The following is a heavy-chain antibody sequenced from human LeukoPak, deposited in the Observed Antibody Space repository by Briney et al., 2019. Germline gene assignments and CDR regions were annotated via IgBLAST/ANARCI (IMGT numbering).Heavy chain of an antibody. CDR2: IYNDGST. D-gene: IGHD6-13*01. Sequence: GGSLRLSCAASGFTVSSNYMSWVRQAPGKGLEWVSVIYNDGSTFYADSVRGRFTVSRDNSKNALYLQMNSLRAEDTAVYYCARGYSSPDYWGQGTLVTVSS. CDR1: GFTVSSNY. V-gene: IGHV3-66*01. J-gene: IGHJ4*02. CDR3: ARGYSSPDY.